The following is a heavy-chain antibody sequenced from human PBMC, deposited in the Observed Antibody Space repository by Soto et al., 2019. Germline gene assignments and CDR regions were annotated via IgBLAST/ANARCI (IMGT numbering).Heavy chain of an antibody. J-gene: IGHJ4*02. D-gene: IGHD3-22*01. V-gene: IGHV3-30-3*01. CDR3: ARDSEVVVIGYYFDY. Sequence: GGSLRLSCAASGFTFSSYAMHWVRQAPGKGLEWVAVISYDGSNKYYADSVKGRFTISRDNSKNTLYLQMNSLRAEDTAVYYCARDSEVVVIGYYFDYWGQGTLVTVSS. CDR1: GFTFSSYA. CDR2: ISYDGSNK.